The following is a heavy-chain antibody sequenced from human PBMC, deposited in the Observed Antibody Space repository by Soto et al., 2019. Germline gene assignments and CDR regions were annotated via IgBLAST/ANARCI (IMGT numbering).Heavy chain of an antibody. V-gene: IGHV4-39*01. CDR2: IYYSGST. D-gene: IGHD3-3*01. J-gene: IGHJ3*02. Sequence: KPSETLSLTCTVSGGSISISSYYWRGIRHPPGKGLEWIGSIYYSGSTYYNPSLKSRVTISVDTSKNQFSLKLSSVTAADTAVYYCARPQVTIFGVVQRNAFDIWGQGTMVT. CDR3: ARPQVTIFGVVQRNAFDI. CDR1: GGSISISSYY.